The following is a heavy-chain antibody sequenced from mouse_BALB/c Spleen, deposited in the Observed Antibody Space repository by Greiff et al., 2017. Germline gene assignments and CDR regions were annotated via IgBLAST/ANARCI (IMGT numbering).Heavy chain of an antibody. D-gene: IGHD1-1*01. Sequence: EVQLVESGGGLVQPGGSLKLSCAASGFTFSSYGMSWVRQTPDKRLELVATINSNGGSTYYPDSVKGRFTISRDNAKNTLYLQMSSLKSEDTAMYYCARDIITTAYYFDYWGQGTTLTVSS. V-gene: IGHV5-6-3*01. J-gene: IGHJ2*01. CDR2: INSNGGST. CDR3: ARDIITTAYYFDY. CDR1: GFTFSSYG.